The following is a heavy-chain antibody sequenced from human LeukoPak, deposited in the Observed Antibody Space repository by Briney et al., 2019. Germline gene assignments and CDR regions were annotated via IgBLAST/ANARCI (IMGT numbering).Heavy chain of an antibody. J-gene: IGHJ6*03. D-gene: IGHD5-18*01. CDR3: ARDLDTALPYYYYYMDV. V-gene: IGHV1-46*01. CDR2: INPSGGST. Sequence: ASVKVSCKASGYTFTSYNMHWVRQAPGQGLEWMGIINPSGGSTSYAQKFQGRVTMTRDTSTSTVYMELSSLRSEDTAVYYCARDLDTALPYYYYYMDVWGKGTTVTVSS. CDR1: GYTFTSYN.